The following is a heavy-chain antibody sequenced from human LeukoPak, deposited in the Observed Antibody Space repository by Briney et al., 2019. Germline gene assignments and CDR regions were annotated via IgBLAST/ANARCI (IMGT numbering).Heavy chain of an antibody. CDR3: ARDGGCSSTSCYLTMVPDY. CDR2: ISYDGSNK. J-gene: IGHJ4*02. D-gene: IGHD2-2*01. V-gene: IGHV3-30-3*01. CDR1: GFTFSSYA. Sequence: GGSLRLSCAASGFTFSSYAMHWVRQAPGKGLEWVAVISYDGSNKYYADSVKGRFTISRDSSKNTLYLQMNSLRAEDTAVYYCARDGGCSSTSCYLTMVPDYWGQGTLVTVSS.